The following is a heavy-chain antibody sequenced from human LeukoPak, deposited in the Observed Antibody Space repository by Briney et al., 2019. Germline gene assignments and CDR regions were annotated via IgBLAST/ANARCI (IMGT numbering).Heavy chain of an antibody. J-gene: IGHJ4*02. CDR2: IYYSGST. CDR1: GGSISSSSYY. Sequence: SETLSLTCTVSGGSISSSSYYWGWLRQPPGTGLEWIGSIYYSGSTYYNSSLKSRVTMSVDMSKNQFSLILTSVTAADTAVYYCARHLGSSGSYPFDYWGQGTLVSVSS. V-gene: IGHV4-39*01. D-gene: IGHD3-10*01. CDR3: ARHLGSSGSYPFDY.